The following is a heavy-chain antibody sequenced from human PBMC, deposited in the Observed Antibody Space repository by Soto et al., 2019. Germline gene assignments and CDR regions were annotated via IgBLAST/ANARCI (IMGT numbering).Heavy chain of an antibody. CDR1: GGSISSVGYY. CDR2: IYYSGST. D-gene: IGHD6-19*01. Sequence: SETLSLTCTVSGGSISSVGYYWSWIRQHPGKGLEWIGYIYYSGSTYYNPSLKSRVTISVDTSKNQFSLKLSSVTAADTAVYYCARGPGSGWYDYWGQGTLVTVSS. CDR3: ARGPGSGWYDY. J-gene: IGHJ4*02. V-gene: IGHV4-31*03.